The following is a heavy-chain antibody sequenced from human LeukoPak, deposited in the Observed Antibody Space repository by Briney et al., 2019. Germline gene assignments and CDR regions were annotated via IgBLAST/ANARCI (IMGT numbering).Heavy chain of an antibody. CDR3: AKKKWGQLVGGVDY. V-gene: IGHV3-30-3*02. D-gene: IGHD6-6*01. J-gene: IGHJ4*02. CDR1: GFTFSSYA. CDR2: ISYDGSNK. Sequence: GGSLRLSCAASGFTFSSYAMHWVRQAPGKGLEWVAVISYDGSNKYYADSVKGRFTISRDNSKNTLYLQMNSLRAEDTAVYYCAKKKWGQLVGGVDYWGQGTLVTVSS.